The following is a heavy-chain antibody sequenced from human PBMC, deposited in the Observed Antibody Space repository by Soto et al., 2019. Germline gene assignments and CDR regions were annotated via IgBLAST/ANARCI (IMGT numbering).Heavy chain of an antibody. D-gene: IGHD5-12*01. CDR1: GFTVSFHY. CDR2: IYSGSNT. J-gene: IGHJ6*02. V-gene: IGHV3-53*01. CDR3: ARIGHSGTTWRNYGMDV. Sequence: EFQLVDSGGGLIQSGGSLRLSCAASGFTVSFHYMSWVRQAPGKGLEWVSVIYSGSNTYYADSVKGRFTISRDNSKNTLSLQMNSLRAEDTAVYYCARIGHSGTTWRNYGMDVWGQGSTVIVSS.